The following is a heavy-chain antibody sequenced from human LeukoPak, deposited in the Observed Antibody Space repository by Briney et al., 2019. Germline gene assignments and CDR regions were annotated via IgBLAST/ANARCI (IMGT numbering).Heavy chain of an antibody. D-gene: IGHD1-26*01. CDR3: ARDLLIVGPSDY. CDR2: IYYRGST. Sequence: SETLSLTCIVSGGSISGYYWSWIRQSPGMGLEWMGYIYYRGSTNYNPSLKSRVTISVDTSKNRFSLKLSSVTAADTAVYYCARDLLIVGPSDYWGQGTPVTVSS. V-gene: IGHV4-59*01. CDR1: GGSISGYY. J-gene: IGHJ4*02.